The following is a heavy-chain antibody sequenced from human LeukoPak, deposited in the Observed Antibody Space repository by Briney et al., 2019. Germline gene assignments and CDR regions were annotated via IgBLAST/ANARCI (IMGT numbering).Heavy chain of an antibody. CDR3: ARAPPYRVYYMDV. D-gene: IGHD4-11*01. Sequence: GGSLRLSCAASGFTFSSYSMNWVRQAPGKGLEWVSSIGSSSSYIYYADSVKGRFTISRDNAKNSLYLQMNSLRAEDTAVYYCARAPPYRVYYMDVWGKGTTVTVSS. CDR2: IGSSSSYI. J-gene: IGHJ6*03. V-gene: IGHV3-21*01. CDR1: GFTFSSYS.